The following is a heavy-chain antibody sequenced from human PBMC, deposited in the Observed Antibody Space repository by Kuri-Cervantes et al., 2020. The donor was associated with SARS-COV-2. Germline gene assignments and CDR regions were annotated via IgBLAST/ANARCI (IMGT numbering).Heavy chain of an antibody. CDR2: IYYSGST. D-gene: IGHD4-17*01. CDR1: GGSISSYY. J-gene: IGHJ5*02. Sequence: SETLSLTCTVSGGSISSYYWSWIRQPPGKGLEWIGYIYYSGSTNYNPSLKSRVTISVDTSKNQFSLKLSAATAADTAVYYCARGGYGDYLSWGQGTLVTVSS. CDR3: ARGGYGDYLS. V-gene: IGHV4-59*01.